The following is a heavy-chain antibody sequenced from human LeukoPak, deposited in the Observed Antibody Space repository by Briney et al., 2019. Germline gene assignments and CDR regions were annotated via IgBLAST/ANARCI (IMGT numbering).Heavy chain of an antibody. J-gene: IGHJ6*02. V-gene: IGHV3-23*01. D-gene: IGHD3-3*01. CDR1: GFTFSSYA. CDR2: ISGSGGST. CDR3: ARDKYDFWSGYSMGYYYGMDV. Sequence: GGSLRLSCAASGFTFSSYAMSWARQAPGKGLEWVSAISGSGGSTYYADSVKGRFTISRDNAKNSLYLQMNSLRAEDTAVYYCARDKYDFWSGYSMGYYYGMDVWGQGTTVTVSS.